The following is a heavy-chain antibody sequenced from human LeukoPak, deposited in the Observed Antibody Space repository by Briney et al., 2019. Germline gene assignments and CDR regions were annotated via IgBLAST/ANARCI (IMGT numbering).Heavy chain of an antibody. CDR3: ARQYDSSGYYSFFDY. CDR2: IYPGDSDT. V-gene: IGHV5-51*01. J-gene: IGHJ4*02. CDR1: GYSFTSYW. Sequence: GESLKISCQGSGYSFTSYWIGWVRQMPGKGLEWMGIIYPGDSDTRYSPSFQGQVTISADKSISTAYLQWSSLKASDTAMYYCARQYDSSGYYSFFDYWGQGTLVTVSS. D-gene: IGHD3-22*01.